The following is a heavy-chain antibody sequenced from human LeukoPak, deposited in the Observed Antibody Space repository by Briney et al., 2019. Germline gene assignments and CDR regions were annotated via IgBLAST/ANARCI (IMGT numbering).Heavy chain of an antibody. J-gene: IGHJ4*02. CDR1: GFTFSSYG. Sequence: GRSLRLSCAASGFTFSSYGMHWVRQAPGKGLEWVAVISYDGSNKYYADSVKGRFTISRDNSKNTLYLQMNSLRAEDTAVYYCAKDVGLLETTGYFDYWGQGTLVTVSS. CDR2: ISYDGSNK. CDR3: AKDVGLLETTGYFDY. V-gene: IGHV3-30*18. D-gene: IGHD4-17*01.